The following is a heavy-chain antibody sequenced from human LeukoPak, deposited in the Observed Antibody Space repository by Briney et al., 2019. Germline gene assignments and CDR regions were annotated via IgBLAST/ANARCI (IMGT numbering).Heavy chain of an antibody. D-gene: IGHD3-10*01. CDR1: GGSFSGYY. Sequence: PSETLSLTCAVYGGSFSGYYWSWIRQPPGKGLDWIGEINHSGSTHYNPSLKRRVTIAVDTSKNQIFLKLNSVTAADTAVYYCARGPDSGSYFAWFDPWGQGTLVTVSS. CDR3: ARGPDSGSYFAWFDP. J-gene: IGHJ5*02. V-gene: IGHV4-34*01. CDR2: INHSGST.